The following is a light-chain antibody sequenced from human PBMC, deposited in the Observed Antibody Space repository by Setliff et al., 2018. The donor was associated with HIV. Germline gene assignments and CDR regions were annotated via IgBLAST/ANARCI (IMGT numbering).Light chain of an antibody. CDR2: DVR. V-gene: IGLV2-14*03. CDR1: SSDIGAYNY. Sequence: QSVLTQPASVSGSPGQPITISCTGTSSDIGAYNYVSWYQQHPGKAPKVMIYDVRKRPSGVSNRFSGSKSGNTASLTISGLQAEDEAAYYCSSYVNINTLVFGTGTKGTVL. CDR3: SSYVNINTLV. J-gene: IGLJ1*01.